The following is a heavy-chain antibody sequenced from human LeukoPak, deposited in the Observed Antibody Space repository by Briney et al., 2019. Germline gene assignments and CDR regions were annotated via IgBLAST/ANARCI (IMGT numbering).Heavy chain of an antibody. CDR2: MNPNSGIT. CDR3: AREFSSSLFDY. Sequence: ASVKVSCRASGYIFTGYYMHWVRQAPGQGLEWMGWMNPNSGITNYAQNFQGRVTMTRDTSINTAYMEMNRLTSDDTAVYYCAREFSSSLFDYWGQGTLLIVSS. D-gene: IGHD6-6*01. CDR1: GYIFTGYY. V-gene: IGHV1-2*02. J-gene: IGHJ4*02.